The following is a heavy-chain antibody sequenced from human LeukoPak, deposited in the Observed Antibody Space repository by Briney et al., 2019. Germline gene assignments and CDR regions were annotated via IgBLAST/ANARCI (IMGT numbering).Heavy chain of an antibody. CDR3: ARHSSYTAAGGFDY. V-gene: IGHV4-39*01. Sequence: PSETLSLTCTVSGGSISSGSYYWGWIRQPPGKGLEWIGSIYHSGSTYYNPSLKSRVTISVDTSKNQFSLKLSSVTAADTAVYYCARHSSYTAAGGFDYWGQGTLVTVSS. D-gene: IGHD6-13*01. CDR2: IYHSGST. CDR1: GGSISSGSYY. J-gene: IGHJ4*02.